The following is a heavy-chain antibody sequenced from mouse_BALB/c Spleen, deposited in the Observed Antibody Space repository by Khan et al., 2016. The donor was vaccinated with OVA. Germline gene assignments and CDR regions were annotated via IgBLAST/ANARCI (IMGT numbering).Heavy chain of an antibody. CDR3: ARQPYFHYYILDY. J-gene: IGHJ4*01. CDR2: IWRDGST. Sequence: VQLLESGPGLVAPSQTLTITCTTSGFSFTNYGIHWVRQLPGKGLEWLVLIWRDGSTSYNSALISRLTISRDNSKCQASLRKNSLQTDDTAMYYCARQPYFHYYILDYWGQGTSVIVSA. CDR1: GFSFTNYG. V-gene: IGHV2-6-1*01. D-gene: IGHD2-10*01.